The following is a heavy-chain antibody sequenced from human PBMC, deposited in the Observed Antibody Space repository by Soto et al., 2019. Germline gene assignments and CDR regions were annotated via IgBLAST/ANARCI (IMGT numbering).Heavy chain of an antibody. V-gene: IGHV3-23*01. CDR1: GFTFSSYA. CDR3: AKKGYYNDAFDI. J-gene: IGHJ3*02. D-gene: IGHD1-26*01. CDR2: IGGSGGST. Sequence: GGSLRLSCAASGFTFSSYAMSWVRQAPGKGLEWVSAIGGSGGSTYYADSVKGRFTISRDNSKNTLYLQMNSLRAEDTAVYYCAKKGYYNDAFDIWGQGTMVTVSS.